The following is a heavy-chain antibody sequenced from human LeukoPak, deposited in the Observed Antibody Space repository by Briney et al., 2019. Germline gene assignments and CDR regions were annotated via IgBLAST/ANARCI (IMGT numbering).Heavy chain of an antibody. D-gene: IGHD1-26*01. CDR1: GGSVSSYY. J-gene: IGHJ4*02. V-gene: IGHV4-59*02. CDR2: IYRSGTT. Sequence: SETLSLTCTVSGGSVSSYYWSWIRQPPGKGLEWIGYIYRSGTTSCNPSLKSRVTISIDTSKNQFSLKLTSVTAADTAVYYCARVSGSYSNPDYWGQGTLVTVSS. CDR3: ARVSGSYSNPDY.